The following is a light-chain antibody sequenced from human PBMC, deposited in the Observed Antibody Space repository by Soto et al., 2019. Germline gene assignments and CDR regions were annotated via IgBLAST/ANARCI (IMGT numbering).Light chain of an antibody. J-gene: IGLJ1*01. CDR1: SSDVGGYNY. CDR2: EVS. V-gene: IGLV2-8*02. Sequence: QSALTQPPSASRSPGQSVTISCTGTSSDVGGYNYVSWYQQHPGKAPKLMIYEVSKRPSGVPDRFSGSKSGNTASLTVSGLQAEHEADYYCSSYAGSNNFVFGTRTKVTVL. CDR3: SSYAGSNNFV.